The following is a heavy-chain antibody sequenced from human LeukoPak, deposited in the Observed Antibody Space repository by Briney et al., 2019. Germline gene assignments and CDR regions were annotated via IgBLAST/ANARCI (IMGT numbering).Heavy chain of an antibody. J-gene: IGHJ4*02. Sequence: SETLSLTCAAYGGSFSGYYWSWIRQPPGKGLEWIGEINHSGSTNYNPFLKSRVTISVDTSKNQFSLKLSSVTAADTAVYYCARGGYDYPYDYWGQGTLVTVSS. CDR3: ARGGYDYPYDY. CDR1: GGSFSGYY. CDR2: INHSGST. D-gene: IGHD5-12*01. V-gene: IGHV4-34*01.